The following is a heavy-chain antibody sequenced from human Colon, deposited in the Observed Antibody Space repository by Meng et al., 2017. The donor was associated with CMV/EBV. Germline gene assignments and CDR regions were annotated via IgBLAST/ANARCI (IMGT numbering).Heavy chain of an antibody. J-gene: IGHJ4*02. CDR2: ILHSGNT. D-gene: IGHD3-10*01. CDR1: GGSISSSNW. Sequence: CAVSGGSISSSNWWSWVRQPPGKGLEWIGGILHSGNTNYNPSLKSRVTISVDKSRNQFSLKLSPVTAADTAVYYCARDLTVVRGVLDYWSQGTLVTVSS. CDR3: ARDLTVVRGVLDY. V-gene: IGHV4-4*02.